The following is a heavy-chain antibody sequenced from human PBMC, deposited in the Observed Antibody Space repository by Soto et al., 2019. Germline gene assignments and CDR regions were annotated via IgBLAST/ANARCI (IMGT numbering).Heavy chain of an antibody. D-gene: IGHD3-10*01. V-gene: IGHV3-7*01. J-gene: IGHJ4*02. CDR2: IKQDGSEK. Sequence: GGSLRLSCAASGFPFSSYWMSWVRQAPGKGLEWVANIKQDGSEKYYVDSVKGRFTISRDNAKNSLYLQMNSLRAEDTAVYYCAREGTNTYYYGSGSYYNTKFDYWGQGTLVTSPQ. CDR1: GFPFSSYW. CDR3: AREGTNTYYYGSGSYYNTKFDY.